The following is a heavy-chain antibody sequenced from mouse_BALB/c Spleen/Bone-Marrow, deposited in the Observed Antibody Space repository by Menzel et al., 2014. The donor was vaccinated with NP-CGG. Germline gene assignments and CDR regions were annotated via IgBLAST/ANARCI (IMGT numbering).Heavy chain of an antibody. V-gene: IGHV14-3*02. CDR2: IAPANGNT. D-gene: IGHD1-1*01. J-gene: IGHJ3*01. CDR3: ASYYYGSSLFAY. Sequence: VQLQQSGAELVKPGASVKLSCTGSGFNIKDTYMHWVKQRPEQGLEWIGRIAPANGNTEYDPKFQGKATITADTSSNTAYLQLSSLTSEDTAVYYCASYYYGSSLFAYWGQGTLVTVSA. CDR1: GFNIKDTY.